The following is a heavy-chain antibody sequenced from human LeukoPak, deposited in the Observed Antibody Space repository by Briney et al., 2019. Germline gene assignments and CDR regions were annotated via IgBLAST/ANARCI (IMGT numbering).Heavy chain of an antibody. J-gene: IGHJ4*02. CDR3: ARMTPMAIAFYFDY. Sequence: GGSLRLSCAASGFTFDDYGMSWVRQTPGKGLEWVSGISVNGGRTYYADSLKGRFTLSRDSSKNTLYLQVNSLRAEDTAVYYCARMTPMAIAFYFDYWGQGTLVTVSS. CDR1: GFTFDDYG. CDR2: ISVNGGRT. V-gene: IGHV3-23*01. D-gene: IGHD5-18*01.